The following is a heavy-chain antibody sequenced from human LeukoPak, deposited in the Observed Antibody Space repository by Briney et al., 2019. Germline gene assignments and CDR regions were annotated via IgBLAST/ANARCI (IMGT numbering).Heavy chain of an antibody. CDR1: GFMFSNYA. D-gene: IGHD6-13*01. Sequence: GGSLRLSCAASGFMFSNYAMIWVRQAPGKGLEWVSGISGNGGNTFYAGSVRGHFTISRDNSRNTVYLQMNSLRAEDTAVYYCAKEGEQRTSSSWYGIDYWGQGTLVTVSS. CDR2: ISGNGGNT. J-gene: IGHJ4*02. V-gene: IGHV3-23*01. CDR3: AKEGEQRTSSSWYGIDY.